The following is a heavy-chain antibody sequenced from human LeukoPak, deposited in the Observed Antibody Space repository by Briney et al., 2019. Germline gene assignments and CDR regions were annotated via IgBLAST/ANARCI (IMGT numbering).Heavy chain of an antibody. CDR3: AKVLSLADYYSYGMDV. CDR2: ISDSGSRT. Sequence: GGSLRLSCAASGFTFSPYAMIWIRQAPGKGLEAVSSISDSGSRTYYADSVKGRFTVSRDNSKNTVFLQMNSLRADDTAIYYCAKVLSLADYYSYGMDVWGQGATVTVSS. J-gene: IGHJ6*02. D-gene: IGHD6-13*01. CDR1: GFTFSPYA. V-gene: IGHV3-23*01.